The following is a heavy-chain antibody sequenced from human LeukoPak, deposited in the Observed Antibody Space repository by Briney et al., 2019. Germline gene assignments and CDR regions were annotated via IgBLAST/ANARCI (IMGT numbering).Heavy chain of an antibody. Sequence: PGGSLRLSCAASGFTFSIYGMTWVRQAPGKGLEWVSVIYSGGSTYYADSVKGRFTISRDNSKNTLYLQMNSLRAEDTAVYYCARTPPMIVAYMDVWGKGTTVTVSS. CDR2: IYSGGST. V-gene: IGHV3-53*01. CDR3: ARTPPMIVAYMDV. D-gene: IGHD3-22*01. J-gene: IGHJ6*03. CDR1: GFTFSIYG.